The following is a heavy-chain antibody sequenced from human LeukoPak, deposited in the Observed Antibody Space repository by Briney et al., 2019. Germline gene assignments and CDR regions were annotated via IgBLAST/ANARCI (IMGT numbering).Heavy chain of an antibody. CDR3: ARLYFDLRGWFDP. V-gene: IGHV4-39*01. Sequence: SETLSLTCTVSGGPISSSSYYWGWIRQPPGKGLDWIGSIYYSGSTYYNPSLKSRVTISVDTSKNQFSLKLSSVTAADTAVYYCARLYFDLRGWFDPWGQGTLVTVSS. D-gene: IGHD3-3*01. J-gene: IGHJ5*02. CDR1: GGPISSSSYY. CDR2: IYYSGST.